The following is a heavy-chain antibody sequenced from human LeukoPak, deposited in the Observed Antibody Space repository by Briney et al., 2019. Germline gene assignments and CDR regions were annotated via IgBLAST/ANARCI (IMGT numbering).Heavy chain of an antibody. CDR3: ASSASSGSYYSGAFDI. J-gene: IGHJ3*02. D-gene: IGHD1-26*01. CDR2: IYYSGST. V-gene: IGHV4-39*07. Sequence: SETLSLTCTVSGGSISSSSYYWGWIRQPPGKGLEWIGSIYYSGSTYYNPSLKSRVTISVDTSKNQFSLKLSSVTAADTAVYYCASSASSGSYYSGAFDIWGQGTMVTVSS. CDR1: GGSISSSSYY.